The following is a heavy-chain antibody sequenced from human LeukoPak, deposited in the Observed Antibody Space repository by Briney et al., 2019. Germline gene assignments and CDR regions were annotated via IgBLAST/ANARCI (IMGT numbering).Heavy chain of an antibody. Sequence: MPSETLSLTCTVSGGSISSSSYYWGWIRQPPGKGLEWIGSIYYSGSTYYNPSLKSRVTVSVDTSKNQFSLKLSSVTAADTAVYYCARTTYYDFWSGYYPRWFDPWGQGTLVTVSS. CDR2: IYYSGST. CDR1: GGSISSSSYY. J-gene: IGHJ5*02. D-gene: IGHD3-3*01. CDR3: ARTTYYDFWSGYYPRWFDP. V-gene: IGHV4-39*01.